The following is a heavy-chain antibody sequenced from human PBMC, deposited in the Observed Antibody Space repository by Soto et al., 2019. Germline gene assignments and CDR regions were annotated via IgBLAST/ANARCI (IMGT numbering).Heavy chain of an antibody. D-gene: IGHD2-21*01. J-gene: IGHJ4*02. CDR1: GFSVSDYS. V-gene: IGHV3-48*02. Sequence: SLILSCTASGFSVSDYSVNWVRQAPGKGLEWISYISSTGDLILYADSVKGRFTIARDIAKNSLYLQMDSLRDEDSAVYYCATWAIAVGGEGFWGPGTLVTVSS. CDR3: ATWAIAVGGEGF. CDR2: ISSTGDLI.